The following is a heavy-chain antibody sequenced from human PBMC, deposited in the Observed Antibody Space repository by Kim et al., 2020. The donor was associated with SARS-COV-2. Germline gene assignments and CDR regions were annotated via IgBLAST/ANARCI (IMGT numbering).Heavy chain of an antibody. J-gene: IGHJ4*01. Sequence: ASVKVSCKASRYTFTAYYIHWVRQAPGRGLEWMGRIDPNSGGTHYAQKFQGRVTMTRATSISPPSMELSSLRSDDTAASSCAGGVVTSDYDTSGDSAYWG. V-gene: IGHV1-2*06. CDR2: IDPNSGGT. D-gene: IGHD3-22*01. CDR3: AGGVVTSDYDTSGDSAY. CDR1: RYTFTAYY.